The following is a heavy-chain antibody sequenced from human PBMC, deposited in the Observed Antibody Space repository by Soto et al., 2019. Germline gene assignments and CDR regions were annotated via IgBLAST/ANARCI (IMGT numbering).Heavy chain of an antibody. V-gene: IGHV3-21*01. Sequence: EVQLVESGGGLVKPGGSLRLSCAASGITFSSYSMNWVRQAPGKGLEWVSSISSTGTYIDYADSVKGRFTISRDNAKXSXXLXXDXXXXXXXXXXXXXXETNPYSSSSHAFDIWGQGTMVTVSS. CDR2: ISSTGTYI. J-gene: IGHJ3*02. CDR3: XXETNPYSSSSHAFDI. D-gene: IGHD6-6*01. CDR1: GITFSSYS.